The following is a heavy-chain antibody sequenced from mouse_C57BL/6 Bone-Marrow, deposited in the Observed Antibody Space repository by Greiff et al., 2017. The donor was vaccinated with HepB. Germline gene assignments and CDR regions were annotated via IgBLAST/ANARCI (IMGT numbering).Heavy chain of an antibody. CDR1: GFTFSDYY. Sequence: VQLVESGGGLVQPGGSLKLSCAASGFTFSDYYMYWVRQTPEKRLEWVAYISNGGGSTYYPDTVKGRFTISRDNAKNTLYLQMSRLKSEDTAMYYCARHIVDYWGQGTSVTVSS. V-gene: IGHV5-12*01. CDR3: ARHIVDY. CDR2: ISNGGGST. J-gene: IGHJ4*01.